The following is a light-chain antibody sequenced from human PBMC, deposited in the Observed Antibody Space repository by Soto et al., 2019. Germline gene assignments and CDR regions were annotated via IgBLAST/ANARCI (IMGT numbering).Light chain of an antibody. V-gene: IGKV4-1*01. CDR3: QQYHSTPIT. J-gene: IGKJ5*01. CDR2: WAS. Sequence: DIVMTQSPDSLAVSLGERASINCTSSQPVLYSSSNKDYIAWYQQKPGQPPKLLIYWASTRQSGVPERFRGSGSGTDFTLTITSLQAGDVAVYYCQQYHSTPITFGQGTRLEIK. CDR1: QPVLYSSSNKDY.